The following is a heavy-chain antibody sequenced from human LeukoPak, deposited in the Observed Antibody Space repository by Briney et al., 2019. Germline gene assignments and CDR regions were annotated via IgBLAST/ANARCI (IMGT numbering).Heavy chain of an antibody. Sequence: GGSLRLSCAASGFTFSSYAMSWVRQAPGKGLEWVSVISDSGGSTYYADSVKGRFTISRDNSKNTLYLQMNSLRAEDTAVYYCAKPLVGVTTFHGMDVWGQGTTVTVSS. CDR2: ISDSGGST. J-gene: IGHJ6*02. V-gene: IGHV3-23*01. CDR3: AKPLVGVTTFHGMDV. CDR1: GFTFSSYA. D-gene: IGHD1-26*01.